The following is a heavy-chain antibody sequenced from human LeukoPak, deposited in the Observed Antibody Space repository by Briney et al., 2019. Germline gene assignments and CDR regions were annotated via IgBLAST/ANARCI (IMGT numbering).Heavy chain of an antibody. Sequence: GGSLRLSCEASGFTVSNYYMSWVRQAPGKGLECVSVIYSGGTTHYADSVKGRFTISGDNSKNTLYLQMSSLRVEDTAVYYCGRDWFKTGDPASWGQGTLVTVSS. J-gene: IGHJ4*02. CDR2: IYSGGTT. CDR3: GRDWFKTGDPAS. D-gene: IGHD7-27*01. V-gene: IGHV3-66*01. CDR1: GFTVSNYY.